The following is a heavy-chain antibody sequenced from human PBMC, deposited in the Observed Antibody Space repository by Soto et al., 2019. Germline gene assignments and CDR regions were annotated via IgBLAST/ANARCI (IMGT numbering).Heavy chain of an antibody. J-gene: IGHJ4*02. CDR3: ARDAHCSSTSCYSGYFDY. CDR1: GFTFSSYA. CDR2: ISYDGSNK. Sequence: QVQLVESGGGVVQPGRSLRLSCAASGFTFSSYAMHWVRQAPGKGLEWVAVISYDGSNKYYADSVKGRFTISRDNSKNTLYLQMNSLRAEDTAVYYCARDAHCSSTSCYSGYFDYWGQGTLVTVSS. V-gene: IGHV3-30-3*01. D-gene: IGHD2-2*01.